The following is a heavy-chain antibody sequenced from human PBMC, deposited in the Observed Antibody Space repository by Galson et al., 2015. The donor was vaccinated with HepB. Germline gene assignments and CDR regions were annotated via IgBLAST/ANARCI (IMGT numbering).Heavy chain of an antibody. CDR2: ISAYNGNT. CDR1: GYTFTSYG. CDR3: ARATRYCSGGSCYRSIDY. V-gene: IGHV1-18*04. Sequence: SVKVSCKASGYTFTSYGISWVRQAPGQGLEWMGWISAYNGNTNYAQKLQGRVTMTTDTSTSTAYMELRSLRSDDTAVYYCARATRYCSGGSCYRSIDYWGQGTLVTVSS. J-gene: IGHJ4*02. D-gene: IGHD2-15*01.